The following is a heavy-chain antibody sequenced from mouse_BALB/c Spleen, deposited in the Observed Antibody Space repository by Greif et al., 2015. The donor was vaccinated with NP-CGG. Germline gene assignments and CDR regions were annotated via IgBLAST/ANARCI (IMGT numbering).Heavy chain of an antibody. V-gene: IGHV14-3*02. CDR1: GFNIKDTY. CDR3: ARWDWYFDV. CDR2: IDPANGNT. Sequence: VQLKQSGAELVKPGASVKLSCTASGFNIKDTYMHWVKQRPEQGLEWIGRIDPANGNTKYDPKFQGKATITADTSSNTAYLQLSRPTSEDTAVYYCARWDWYFDVWGAGTTVTVSS. J-gene: IGHJ1*01.